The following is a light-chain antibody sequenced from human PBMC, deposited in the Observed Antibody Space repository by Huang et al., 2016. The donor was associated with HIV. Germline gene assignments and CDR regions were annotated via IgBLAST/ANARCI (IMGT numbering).Light chain of an antibody. CDR2: DAS. CDR3: QQRSKWPLT. J-gene: IGKJ4*01. CDR1: QSVSDF. V-gene: IGKV3-11*01. Sequence: EIVLTQSPATLSLSPGQRVTLSCRASQSVSDFLAWYQQKPGQAPRLLIYDASKRATGIPARFSGSGAGTDFTLTISSHEPEDFAVYYCQQRSKWPLTFGGGTKVESK.